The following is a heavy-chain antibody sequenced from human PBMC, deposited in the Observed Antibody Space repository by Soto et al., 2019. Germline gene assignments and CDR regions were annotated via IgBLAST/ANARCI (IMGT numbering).Heavy chain of an antibody. CDR1: GDSMSRGGNY. J-gene: IGHJ4*02. CDR2: IYYSGST. Sequence: PSETLSLTCTVSGDSMSRGGNYWRWIRQPPGKGLEWIGYIYYSGSTNYNPSLKSRVTISVDTSKNQFSLKLSSVTAADTAVYYCARGSYYDSSGSPWVYWGQGTLVTVSS. CDR3: ARGSYYDSSGSPWVY. D-gene: IGHD3-22*01. V-gene: IGHV4-61*08.